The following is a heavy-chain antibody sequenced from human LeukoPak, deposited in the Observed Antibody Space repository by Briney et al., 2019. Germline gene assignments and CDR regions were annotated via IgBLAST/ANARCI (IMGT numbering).Heavy chain of an antibody. CDR1: GGSISSYY. V-gene: IGHV4-59*01. CDR2: IYYSGST. Sequence: SETLSLTCTVSGGSISSYYWSWIRQPPGKGLEWIGYIYYSGSTNYNPSLKSRVTISVDTSENQFSLKLSSVTAADTAVYYCARDHFLYYDFWSGYYSDYYGMDVWGQGTTVTVSS. D-gene: IGHD3-3*01. J-gene: IGHJ6*02. CDR3: ARDHFLYYDFWSGYYSDYYGMDV.